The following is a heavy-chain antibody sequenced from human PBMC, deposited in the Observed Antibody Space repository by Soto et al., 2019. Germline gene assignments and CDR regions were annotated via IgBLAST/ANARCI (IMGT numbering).Heavy chain of an antibody. Sequence: QVQLVQSGAEVKKPGSSVNISCQASGGTFSTSTISWVRQAPGQGLEWMGRTIPIVDRAIYAQNFQGRVTMTADKSTNTVYMEMFSLRSDDTAVYYCARAVAGTSILDSWGQGTLVTVSS. CDR2: TIPIVDRA. J-gene: IGHJ4*02. CDR3: ARAVAGTSILDS. V-gene: IGHV1-69*08. D-gene: IGHD6-19*01. CDR1: GGTFSTST.